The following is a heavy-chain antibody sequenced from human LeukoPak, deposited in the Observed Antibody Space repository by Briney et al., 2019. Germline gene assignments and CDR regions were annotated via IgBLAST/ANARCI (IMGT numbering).Heavy chain of an antibody. CDR2: ISGSGGST. J-gene: IGHJ2*01. CDR3: AKGGYYDSSGYYYGSPWYFDL. Sequence: GGSLRLSCAASGFTFSSYAMSWVRQAPGKGLEWVSAISGSGGSTYYADSVKGRFTTSRDNSKNTLYLQMNSLRAEDTAVYYWAKGGYYDSSGYYYGSPWYFDLWGRGTLVTVSS. V-gene: IGHV3-23*01. D-gene: IGHD3-22*01. CDR1: GFTFSSYA.